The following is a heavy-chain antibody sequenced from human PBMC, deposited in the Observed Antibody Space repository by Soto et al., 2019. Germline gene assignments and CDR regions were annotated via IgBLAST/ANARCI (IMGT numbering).Heavy chain of an antibody. Sequence: QVQLQESGPGLVKPSETLSLTCIVSGGSISGYFWSWIRQPPGKGLEWVGYIYYSGGTSYNPSLKGRVTISVDTSKKQFSLKGKSVTAADTAVSYCERGLQYFDWLSSGQGTLVTVSS. CDR1: GGSISGYF. J-gene: IGHJ5*02. D-gene: IGHD3-9*01. CDR2: IYYSGGT. CDR3: ERGLQYFDWLS. V-gene: IGHV4-59*01.